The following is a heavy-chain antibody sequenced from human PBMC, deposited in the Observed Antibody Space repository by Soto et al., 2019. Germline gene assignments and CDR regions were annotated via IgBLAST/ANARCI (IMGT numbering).Heavy chain of an antibody. CDR3: ERATVAGTYYCYYGMDV. D-gene: IGHD6-19*01. CDR1: GCSISSYY. Sequence: PSETLSLTFTVSGCSISSYYCSLIRQPPGKGLEWIGYIYYSGSTNCNPSLKSRVTISVDTSKNQFSLKLSSVTAADTAVYYCERATVAGTYYCYYGMDVWGQGTTVTVSS. J-gene: IGHJ6*02. CDR2: IYYSGST. V-gene: IGHV4-59*01.